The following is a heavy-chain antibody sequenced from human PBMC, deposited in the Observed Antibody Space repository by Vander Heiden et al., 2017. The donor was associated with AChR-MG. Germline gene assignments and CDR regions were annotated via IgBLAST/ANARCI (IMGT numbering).Heavy chain of an antibody. CDR3: AREVNYGDYPLDY. D-gene: IGHD4-17*01. Sequence: EVQLVESGGGLVQPGGSLRLSCAASGFTFSDPYMDWVRQAPGKGLEWVGRIRNKANSYTTEDAAAVKGRCTISRDDSKNSLYLQMNRMKTEDTAVYYCAREVNYGDYPLDYWGQGTLVTVSS. J-gene: IGHJ4*02. V-gene: IGHV3-72*01. CDR2: IRNKANSYTT. CDR1: GFTFSDPY.